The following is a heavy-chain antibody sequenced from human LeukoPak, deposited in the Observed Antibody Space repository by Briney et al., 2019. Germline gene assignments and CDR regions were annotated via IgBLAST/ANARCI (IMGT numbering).Heavy chain of an antibody. Sequence: ASVKVSCKASGGTFSSYAISWVRQAPGQGLEWMGGIIPIFGTANYAQKFQGRVTITADESTSTAYMELSSLRSEDTAVYYCARGGSGGSYYSYSGMDVGGQGPTVTVS. CDR1: GGTFSSYA. CDR2: IIPIFGTA. D-gene: IGHD6-25*01. V-gene: IGHV1-69*13. CDR3: ARGGSGGSYYSYSGMDV. J-gene: IGHJ6*02.